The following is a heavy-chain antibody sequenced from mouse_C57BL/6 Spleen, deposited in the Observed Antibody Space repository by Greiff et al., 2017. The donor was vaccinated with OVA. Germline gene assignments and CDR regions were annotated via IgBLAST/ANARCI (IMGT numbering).Heavy chain of an antibody. J-gene: IGHJ1*03. CDR3: ARHFDYDWYFDV. CDR2: IDPSDSYT. V-gene: IGHV1-50*01. CDR1: GYTFTSYW. Sequence: QVQLQQPGAELVKPGASVTLSCKASGYTFTSYWMQWVKQRPGQGLEWIGEIDPSDSYTNYNQKFKGKATLTVDTSSSTAYMQLSSLTSEDSADYYCARHFDYDWYFDVWGTGTTVTVSS. D-gene: IGHD2-4*01.